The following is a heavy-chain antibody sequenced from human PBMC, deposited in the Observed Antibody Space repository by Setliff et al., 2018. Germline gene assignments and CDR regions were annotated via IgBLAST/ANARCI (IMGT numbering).Heavy chain of an antibody. CDR2: IYSSGST. D-gene: IGHD3-22*01. CDR3: TRAAKYDSSSYYGLWLDP. CDR1: GGSISSSY. J-gene: IGHJ5*02. V-gene: IGHV4-59*01. Sequence: SETLSLTCTVSGGSISSSYWSWIRQPPGKGLEWIGYIYSSGSTNYNPSLKSRVTISVDTSKNQFSLKLSSVTAADTAVYYCTRAAKYDSSSYYGLWLDPWGQGTLVTVSS.